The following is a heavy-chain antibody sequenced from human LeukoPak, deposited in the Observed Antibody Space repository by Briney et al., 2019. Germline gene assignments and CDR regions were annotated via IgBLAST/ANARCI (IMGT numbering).Heavy chain of an antibody. Sequence: PSETLSLTCTVSGGSISSYYWSWIRQPPGKGLEWIGYIYYSGSTNYNPSLKSRVTISVDTSKNQFSLKLSSVTAADTAVYYCARGDARGYSYGHFHFDHWGHGTLVTVSS. CDR1: GGSISSYY. V-gene: IGHV4-59*01. J-gene: IGHJ4*01. CDR2: IYYSGST. D-gene: IGHD5-18*01. CDR3: ARGDARGYSYGHFHFDH.